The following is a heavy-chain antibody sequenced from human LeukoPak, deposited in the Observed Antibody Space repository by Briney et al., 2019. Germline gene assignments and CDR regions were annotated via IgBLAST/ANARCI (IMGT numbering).Heavy chain of an antibody. V-gene: IGHV3-23*01. CDR1: GFTFSTYA. CDR2: IDSVRNT. D-gene: IGHD3-9*01. Sequence: GGSLRLSCAASGFTFSTYAMTWVRQAPGKGLEWLSTIDSVRNTHYADSVKGRFTISGDNSKNTVHLQMNSLRAEDTAVYYCARRLSASDWFEVDYWGQGTLVIVSS. J-gene: IGHJ4*02. CDR3: ARRLSASDWFEVDY.